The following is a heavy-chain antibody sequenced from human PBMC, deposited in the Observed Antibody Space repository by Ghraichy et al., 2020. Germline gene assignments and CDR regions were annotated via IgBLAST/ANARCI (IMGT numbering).Heavy chain of an antibody. J-gene: IGHJ3*02. Sequence: GESLNISCAASGFIFSSYWMTWGRQAPGKGLEWVANINQDGREKYYVVSVKGRFTISRDNAKNSLYLLMTNLSAEDTAVYYCSSWDTFDIWGRGTMVTVSS. V-gene: IGHV3-7*03. CDR3: SSWDTFDI. CDR2: INQDGREK. CDR1: GFIFSSYW. D-gene: IGHD6-6*01.